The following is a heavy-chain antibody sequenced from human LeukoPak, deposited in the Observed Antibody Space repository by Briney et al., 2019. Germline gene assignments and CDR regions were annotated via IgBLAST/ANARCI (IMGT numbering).Heavy chain of an antibody. D-gene: IGHD3-22*01. CDR3: AKDTAAYDSSAYYNPYIDY. CDR1: GFTFSSYG. Sequence: GGSLRLSCAAFGFTFSSYGMHWVRQAPGKGLEWVAFIRFDGSNRYSADSVKGRFTISRDNSKNTLFLQMNSLRPDDTAAFYCAKDTAAYDSSAYYNPYIDYWGQGTLVTVSS. CDR2: IRFDGSNR. V-gene: IGHV3-30*02. J-gene: IGHJ4*02.